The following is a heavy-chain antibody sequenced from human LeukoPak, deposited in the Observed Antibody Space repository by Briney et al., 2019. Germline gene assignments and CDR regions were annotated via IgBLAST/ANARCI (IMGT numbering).Heavy chain of an antibody. CDR3: ARESLRQQWLVRREEYYYMDV. D-gene: IGHD6-19*01. V-gene: IGHV4-59*01. Sequence: TGGSLRLSCAASGFTFDDYGMSWVRQAPGKGLEWIGYIYYSGSTNYNPSLKSRVTISVDTSKNQFSLKLRSVTAADTAVYYCARESLRQQWLVRREEYYYMDVWGKGTTVTISS. J-gene: IGHJ6*03. CDR2: IYYSGST. CDR1: GFTFDDYG.